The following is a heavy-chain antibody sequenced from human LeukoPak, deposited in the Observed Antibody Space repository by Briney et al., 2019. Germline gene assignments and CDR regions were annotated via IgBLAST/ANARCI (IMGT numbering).Heavy chain of an antibody. V-gene: IGHV3-23*01. CDR3: AKRSAESSGYFEH. CDR2: ITASGAST. J-gene: IGHJ4*02. Sequence: PGGSLRLSCEASGFTFSSYAMHWVRQAPGKGLEWVSAITASGASTDYADSVKGRFTISRDNSKNTPYLRLNSLRAEDTAVYYCAKRSAESSGYFEHWGQGALVTVSS. D-gene: IGHD3-22*01. CDR1: GFTFSSYA.